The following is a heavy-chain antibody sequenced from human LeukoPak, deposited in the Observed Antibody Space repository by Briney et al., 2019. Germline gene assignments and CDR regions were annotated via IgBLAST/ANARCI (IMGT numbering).Heavy chain of an antibody. Sequence: ASVKVSCKASGGTFSSYAISWVRQAPGQGLEWMGRIIPILGIANYAQKFQGRVTITADKSTSTAYMELSSLRSEDTAVYYCARSVQRANYYYYYGMDVWGRGTTVTVSS. D-gene: IGHD6-25*01. CDR1: GGTFSSYA. V-gene: IGHV1-69*04. CDR2: IIPILGIA. CDR3: ARSVQRANYYYYYGMDV. J-gene: IGHJ6*02.